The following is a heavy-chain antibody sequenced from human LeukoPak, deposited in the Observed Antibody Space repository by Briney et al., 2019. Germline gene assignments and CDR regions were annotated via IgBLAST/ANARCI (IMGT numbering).Heavy chain of an antibody. CDR2: ISAYNGNT. J-gene: IGHJ4*02. D-gene: IGHD1-26*01. Sequence: ASVKVSCKASGYTFTSYGISWVRQAPGQGLEWMGWISAYNGNTNYAQKLQGRVTMTTDTSTSTAYVELRSLRSDDTAVYYCARDSAEWELRFGYFDYWGQGTLVTVSS. CDR1: GYTFTSYG. CDR3: ARDSAEWELRFGYFDY. V-gene: IGHV1-18*01.